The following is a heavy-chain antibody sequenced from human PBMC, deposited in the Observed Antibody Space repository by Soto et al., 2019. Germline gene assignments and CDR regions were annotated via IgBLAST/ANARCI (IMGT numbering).Heavy chain of an antibody. CDR1: GGSISSGGYS. D-gene: IGHD3-22*01. CDR3: ARLYTYYYDSSGLSAPYYGMDV. V-gene: IGHV4-30-2*01. J-gene: IGHJ6*02. CDR2: IYHSGST. Sequence: SETLSLTCAVSGGSISSGGYSWSWIRQPPGKGLEWIGYIYHSGSTYYNPSLKSRITISVDRSKNQFSLKLSSVTAADTAVYYCARLYTYYYDSSGLSAPYYGMDVWGQGTTVTVS.